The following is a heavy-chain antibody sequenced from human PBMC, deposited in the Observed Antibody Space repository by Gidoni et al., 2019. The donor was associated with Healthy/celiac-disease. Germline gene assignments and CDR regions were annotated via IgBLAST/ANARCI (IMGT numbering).Heavy chain of an antibody. CDR2: IYYSGST. Sequence: QLQLQESGPGLVKPSETLSLTCTVSGGSISSSSYYWGWIRQPPGKGLEWIGSIYYSGSTYYNPSLKSRVTISVDTSKNQFSLKLSSVTAADTAVYYCARSPYDILTGYTDYWGQGTLVTVSS. D-gene: IGHD3-9*01. CDR1: GGSISSSSYY. CDR3: ARSPYDILTGYTDY. J-gene: IGHJ4*02. V-gene: IGHV4-39*01.